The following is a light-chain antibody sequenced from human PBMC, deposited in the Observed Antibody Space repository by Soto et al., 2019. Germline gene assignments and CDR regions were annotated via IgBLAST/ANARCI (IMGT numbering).Light chain of an antibody. CDR2: AAS. Sequence: DIQMTQSPSSLSASVGDRVTITCRASQGISNYLSWYQQKPGKAPQLLIYAASTLQSVVPSRFSGSGSGTDFTLTISSLQPEDVATYYCQRHNSAPPVSFGPGTKVDLK. CDR1: QGISNY. CDR3: QRHNSAPPVS. J-gene: IGKJ3*01. V-gene: IGKV1-27*01.